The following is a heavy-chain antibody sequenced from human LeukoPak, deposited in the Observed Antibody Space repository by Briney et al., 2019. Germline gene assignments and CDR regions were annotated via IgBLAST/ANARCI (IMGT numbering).Heavy chain of an antibody. CDR1: GYTFTGYY. V-gene: IGHV1-2*02. Sequence: ASVKVSCKASGYTFTGYYMHWVRQAPGQGLEWMGWINPNSGGTNYAQKFQGRVTMTRDTSISTAYMELSRLRSDDTAVYYCARWGGSVSSSWYDNWFDPWGQRTLVTVSS. CDR3: ARWGGSVSSSWYDNWFDP. D-gene: IGHD6-13*01. J-gene: IGHJ5*02. CDR2: INPNSGGT.